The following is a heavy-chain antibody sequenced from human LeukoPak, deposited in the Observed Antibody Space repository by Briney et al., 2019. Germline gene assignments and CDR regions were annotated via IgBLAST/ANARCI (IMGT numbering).Heavy chain of an antibody. CDR3: AKVGSGIVGAGGVDP. D-gene: IGHD1-26*01. Sequence: GGSLRLSCAASRLTFSSYSMNWVRQAPGKGLEWISYISSGSSTIYYADSVKGRFTISRDNAKNSLYLHLNSLRAEDTAVYYCAKVGSGIVGAGGVDPWGQGTLVTVSS. CDR2: ISSGSSTI. J-gene: IGHJ5*02. CDR1: RLTFSSYS. V-gene: IGHV3-48*01.